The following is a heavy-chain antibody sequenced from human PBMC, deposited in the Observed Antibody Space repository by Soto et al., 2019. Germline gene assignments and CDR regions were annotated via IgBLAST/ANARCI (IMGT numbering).Heavy chain of an antibody. Sequence: SETLFLTCAVSSGSISSSNWWSWVRQPPGKGLEWIGEIYHSGSTNYNPSLKSRVTISVDKSKNQFSLKLSSVTAADTAVYYCARGRTGSGYFDYWGQGTLVTVSS. J-gene: IGHJ4*02. CDR2: IYHSGST. CDR3: ARGRTGSGYFDY. D-gene: IGHD3-10*01. V-gene: IGHV4-4*02. CDR1: SGSISSSNW.